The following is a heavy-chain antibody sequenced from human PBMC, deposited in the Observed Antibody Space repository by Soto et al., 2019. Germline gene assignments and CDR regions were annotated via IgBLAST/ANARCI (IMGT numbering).Heavy chain of an antibody. Sequence: ASVKVSCKASGYTFTSYDINWVRQATGQGLEWMGWMNPNSGNTGYAQKFQGRVTMTRNTSISTAYMELSSLRAEDTAVYYCAKEHYGDYGVYFQHWGQGTLVTVSS. CDR2: MNPNSGNT. CDR1: GYTFTSYD. J-gene: IGHJ1*01. D-gene: IGHD4-17*01. CDR3: AKEHYGDYGVYFQH. V-gene: IGHV1-8*01.